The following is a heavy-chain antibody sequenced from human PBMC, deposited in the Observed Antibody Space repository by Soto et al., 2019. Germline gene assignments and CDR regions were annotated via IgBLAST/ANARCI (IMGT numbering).Heavy chain of an antibody. Sequence: QVQLVESGGGVVRPGRSLRLSCAASGFTFSRYGMHWVRQAPGKGLEWVSVISYDKTHQYYADSVKGRFTVSRDNSKNTKYLQMNSLRGEDTAVYYCAIDTGSSAYSPDAVDMWGQGTMVTASS. CDR2: ISYDKTHQ. D-gene: IGHD6-6*01. J-gene: IGHJ3*02. CDR3: AIDTGSSAYSPDAVDM. V-gene: IGHV3-30*03. CDR1: GFTFSRYG.